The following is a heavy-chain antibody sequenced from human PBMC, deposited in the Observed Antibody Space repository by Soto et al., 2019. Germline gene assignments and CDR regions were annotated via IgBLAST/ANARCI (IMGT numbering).Heavy chain of an antibody. D-gene: IGHD6-13*01. V-gene: IGHV2-26*01. Sequence: QVTLKESGPVLVKPTETLTLTCTVSGFSLSDFRMGVSWIRQPPGKALEWLAHIYSNDVKSYNSSLKTRLVISKDTSRSQVVLTMTAMDPVDTATYFGARSWSPRSQPGNPFAYWGRGTLVTVSS. J-gene: IGHJ4*02. CDR2: IYSNDVK. CDR1: GFSLSDFRMG. CDR3: ARSWSPRSQPGNPFAY.